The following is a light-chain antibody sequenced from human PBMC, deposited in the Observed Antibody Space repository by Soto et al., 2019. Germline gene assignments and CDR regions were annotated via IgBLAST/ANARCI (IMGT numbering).Light chain of an antibody. CDR3: AAWDDSLNYV. CDR1: SSNIGSKT. J-gene: IGLJ1*01. V-gene: IGLV1-44*01. CDR2: SNN. Sequence: QSVLTQPPSASGTPGQTITISCSGSSSNIGSKTVNWYQELLGTAPKLLIYSNNRRPSGVPDRFSASKSGTSTSLAISGLQSDDEADYYCAAWDDSLNYVFGTGTKLTVL.